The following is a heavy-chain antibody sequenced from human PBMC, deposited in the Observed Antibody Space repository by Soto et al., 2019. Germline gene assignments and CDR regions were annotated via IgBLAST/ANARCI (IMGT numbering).Heavy chain of an antibody. CDR3: ARDHFISAQLLKHYYYYGMDV. CDR2: IIPIFGTA. Sequence: SVKVSCNASGGTFSSYAISWVRQAPGQGLEWMGGIIPIFGTANYAQKFQGRVTITADKSTSTAYMELSSLRSEDTAVYYCARDHFISAQLLKHYYYYGMDVWGQGTTVTVSS. V-gene: IGHV1-69*06. CDR1: GGTFSSYA. D-gene: IGHD2-2*01. J-gene: IGHJ6*02.